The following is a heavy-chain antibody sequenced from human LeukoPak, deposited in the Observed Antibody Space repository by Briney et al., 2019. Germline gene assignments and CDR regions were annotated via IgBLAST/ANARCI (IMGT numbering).Heavy chain of an antibody. CDR1: GFTFSGYY. V-gene: IGHV3-11*04. J-gene: IGHJ4*02. CDR2: ISSGATTI. CDR3: AREGHSSSSDY. Sequence: GGSLRLSCAASGFTFSGYYVTWIRQAPGKGLEWVSYISSGATTIYYADSVKGRFTISRDNAKNSLYLQINSLRVEDTAVYYCAREGHSSSSDYWGQGTLVTVSS. D-gene: IGHD6-6*01.